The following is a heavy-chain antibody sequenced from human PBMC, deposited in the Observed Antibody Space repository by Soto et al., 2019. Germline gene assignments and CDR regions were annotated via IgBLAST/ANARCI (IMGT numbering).Heavy chain of an antibody. CDR1: CCSISSYY. CDR2: IYYSGST. V-gene: IGHV4-59*08. D-gene: IGHD2-15*01. Sequence: PSETLSLTCTVSCCSISSYYWSWIRQPPGKGLEWIGYIYYSGSTNYNPSLKSRVTISVDTSKNQFSLKLSSVTAADTAVYYCARHCSGGSCYSDYYYYMDVWGKGTTVTVS. CDR3: ARHCSGGSCYSDYYYYMDV. J-gene: IGHJ6*03.